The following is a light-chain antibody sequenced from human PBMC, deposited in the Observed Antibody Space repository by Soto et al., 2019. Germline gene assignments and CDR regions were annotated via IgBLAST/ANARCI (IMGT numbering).Light chain of an antibody. V-gene: IGKV1-39*01. CDR3: QQSYRSPYT. CDR1: QSINIY. J-gene: IGKJ2*01. CDR2: GAS. Sequence: DFQMTQSPSSLSASVGDSVTVTCRASQSINIYLNWYQQKPGKAPTLLIYGASSLQSGVPSRFTGGGSRTDFTLTISSLQPEDFATYYCQQSYRSPYTFGQGTKLEIK.